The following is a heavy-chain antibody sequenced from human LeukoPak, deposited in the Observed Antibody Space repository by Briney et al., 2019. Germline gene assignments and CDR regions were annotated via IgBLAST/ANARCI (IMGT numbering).Heavy chain of an antibody. V-gene: IGHV4-34*01. CDR2: LYYSGNT. D-gene: IGHD3-10*01. J-gene: IGHJ5*02. CDR3: ARYYYGSGSYIWFDP. Sequence: PSETLSLTCAVYGGSFSGYYWSWIRQPPGKRLEWIGSLYYSGNTYYNPSLKSRVTISVDTSKSQFSLKLSSVTATDTAVYYCARYYYGSGSYIWFDPWGQGTLVTVSS. CDR1: GGSFSGYY.